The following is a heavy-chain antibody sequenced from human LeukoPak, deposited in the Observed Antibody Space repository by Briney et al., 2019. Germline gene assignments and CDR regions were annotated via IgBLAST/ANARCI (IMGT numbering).Heavy chain of an antibody. CDR1: GFTFSSYG. J-gene: IGHJ6*04. V-gene: IGHV3-33*01. CDR2: IWYDGSNK. CDR3: AREFTLGRETYYYYYYGMDV. Sequence: GGSLRLSCAASGFTFSSYGMHWVRQAPGKGLEWVAVIWYDGSNKYYADSVKGRFTISRDNSKNTLYLQMNSLRAEDTAVYYCAREFTLGRETYYYYYYGMDVWGKGTTVTVSS.